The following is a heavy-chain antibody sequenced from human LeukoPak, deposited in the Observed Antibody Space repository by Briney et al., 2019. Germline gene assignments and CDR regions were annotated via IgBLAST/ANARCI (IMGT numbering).Heavy chain of an antibody. D-gene: IGHD6-13*01. CDR1: GGSFSGYS. CDR2: INHSGST. J-gene: IGHJ5*02. Sequence: SETLSLTCAVYGGSFSGYSWSWIRQPPGEGLEWIGEINHSGSTNYNPSLKSRVTISVDTSKNQFSLNLSSVTAADTAVYYCARGIAAAGTRFDPRGQGTLVTVSS. CDR3: ARGIAAAGTRFDP. V-gene: IGHV4-34*01.